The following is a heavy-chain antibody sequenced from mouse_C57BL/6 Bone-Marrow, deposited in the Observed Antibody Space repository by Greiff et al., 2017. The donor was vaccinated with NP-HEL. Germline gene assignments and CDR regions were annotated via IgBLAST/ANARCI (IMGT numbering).Heavy chain of an antibody. V-gene: IGHV14-3*01. D-gene: IGHD2-3*01. CDR2: IDPANGNT. Sequence: EVQLQQSVAELVRPGASVKLSCTASGFNIKNTYMHWVKQRPEQGLEWIGRIDPANGNTKYVPKFQGKATITADTSSNTAYLQLSSLTSEDTAIYYCASHYDGYYVRYAMDYWGQGTSVTVSS. J-gene: IGHJ4*01. CDR3: ASHYDGYYVRYAMDY. CDR1: GFNIKNTY.